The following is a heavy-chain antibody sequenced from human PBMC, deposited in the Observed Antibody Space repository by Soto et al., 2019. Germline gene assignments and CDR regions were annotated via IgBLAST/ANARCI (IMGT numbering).Heavy chain of an antibody. CDR3: ARVSISIAAAGTSYNWFDP. V-gene: IGHV1-69*13. CDR1: GGTFSSYA. D-gene: IGHD6-13*01. Sequence: SVKVSCKASGGTFSSYAISWVRQAPGQGLEWMGGIIPIFGTANYAQKFQGRVTITADESTSTAYMELSSLRSEDTAVYYCARVSISIAAAGTSYNWFDPWGQGTLVTVSS. J-gene: IGHJ5*02. CDR2: IIPIFGTA.